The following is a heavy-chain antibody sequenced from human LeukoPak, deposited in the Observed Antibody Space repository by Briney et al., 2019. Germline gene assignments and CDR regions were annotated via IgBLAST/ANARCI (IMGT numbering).Heavy chain of an antibody. D-gene: IGHD2-21*02. J-gene: IGHJ4*02. CDR3: AKDDEGCGGDCYALNPYYFDY. V-gene: IGHV3-23*01. CDR1: GFTFSSYG. Sequence: PGGSLRLSCAASGFTFSSYGMSWVRQAPGKGLEWVSAISGSGGSTYYADSVKGRFTISRDNSKNTLYLQMNSLRAEDTAVYYCAKDDEGCGGDCYALNPYYFDYWGQGTLVTVSS. CDR2: ISGSGGST.